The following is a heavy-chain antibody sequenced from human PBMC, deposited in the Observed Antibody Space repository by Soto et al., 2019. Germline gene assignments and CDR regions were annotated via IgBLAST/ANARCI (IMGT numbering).Heavy chain of an antibody. CDR3: ARVSGYSSGWYTGFDP. J-gene: IGHJ5*02. V-gene: IGHV1-3*01. Sequence: QVQLVQSGAEVKKPGASVKVSCKASGYTFTSYAMHWVRQAPGQRLEWMGWINAGNGNTKYSQKFQGRVTITRDTPASTAYRELSSLRSEDTAVYYCARVSGYSSGWYTGFDPGGQGTLVTVSS. CDR1: GYTFTSYA. D-gene: IGHD6-19*01. CDR2: INAGNGNT.